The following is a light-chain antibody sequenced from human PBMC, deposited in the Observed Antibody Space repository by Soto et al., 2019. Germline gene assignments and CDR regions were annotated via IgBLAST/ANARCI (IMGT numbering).Light chain of an antibody. CDR2: DAS. Sequence: DIQMTQSPSTLSASLGDRVTITCRARRNIERWLAWYQQKPGKAPRLLIYDASTLETGVPSRFSGGGSGTEFTLTISSLQPDDNATYYCQLCDSYCAFGQGTKVEVE. CDR1: RNIERW. CDR3: QLCDSYCA. J-gene: IGKJ1*01. V-gene: IGKV1-5*01.